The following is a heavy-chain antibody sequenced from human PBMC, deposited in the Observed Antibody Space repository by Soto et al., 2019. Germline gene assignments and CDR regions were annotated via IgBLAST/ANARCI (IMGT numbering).Heavy chain of an antibody. CDR2: ISGSGGST. CDR1: GFTFSSYA. J-gene: IGHJ3*02. Sequence: PGGSLRLSCAAPGFTFSSYAMSWVRQAPGKGLEWVSAISGSGGSTYYADSVKGRFTISRDNSKNTLYLQMNSLRAEDTAVYYCAKDSTPYSSGWYEGGDAFDIWGQGTMVTVSS. V-gene: IGHV3-23*01. CDR3: AKDSTPYSSGWYEGGDAFDI. D-gene: IGHD6-19*01.